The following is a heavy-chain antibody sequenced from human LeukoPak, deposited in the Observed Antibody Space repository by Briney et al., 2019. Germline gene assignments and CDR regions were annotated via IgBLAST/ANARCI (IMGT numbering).Heavy chain of an antibody. V-gene: IGHV3-74*01. J-gene: IGHJ3*02. D-gene: IGHD6-13*01. CDR1: GFTFSSNW. CDR2: INSDGSST. CDR3: ASSRYINNWGI. Sequence: GGSLRLSCAASGFTFSSNWMHWVRQAPGKGLVWVSRINSDGSSTTYADSVKGRFTISRDNAKNTLYLQMNSLRADDTAVYYCASSRYINNWGIWGQGTMVAVSS.